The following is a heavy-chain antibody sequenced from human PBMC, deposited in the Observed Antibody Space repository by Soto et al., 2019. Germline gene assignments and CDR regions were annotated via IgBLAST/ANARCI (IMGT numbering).Heavy chain of an antibody. D-gene: IGHD1-26*01. CDR1: GGSVSNDDSY. V-gene: IGHV4-61*08. Sequence: PPETLSLTCTVSGGSVSNDDSYWSWIREPPGKGLEWIGYVYYSGGTNYNPTLKSRVTISVDTSKNQFSLKLRSVSAADTAVYYCARGNFIVGATFYFDYWGQGTLVTVSS. J-gene: IGHJ4*02. CDR2: VYYSGGT. CDR3: ARGNFIVGATFYFDY.